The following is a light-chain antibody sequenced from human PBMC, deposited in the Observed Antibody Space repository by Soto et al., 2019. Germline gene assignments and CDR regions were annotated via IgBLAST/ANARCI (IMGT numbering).Light chain of an antibody. J-gene: IGKJ3*01. Sequence: EIVLTQSPATLSLSPGERATLSCRASQSVSSYLAWYQQKPGQAPRLLMYDASNRATGIPARFSGSGSGTGFTLTISSLEPEDFAVHYCQQRSNWLTFGPGTKVDIK. CDR2: DAS. CDR1: QSVSSY. V-gene: IGKV3-11*01. CDR3: QQRSNWLT.